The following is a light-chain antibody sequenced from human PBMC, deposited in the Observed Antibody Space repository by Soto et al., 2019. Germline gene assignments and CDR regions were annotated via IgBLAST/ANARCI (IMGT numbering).Light chain of an antibody. V-gene: IGLV2-14*01. CDR3: NSYTSTSARV. CDR2: EVT. J-gene: IGLJ3*02. CDR1: SSDVGAYNY. Sequence: QSAPTQPASVSGSPGQSITISCTGTSSDVGAYNYVSWYQQYPGKAPKLIIYEVTNRPSGVSNRFSGSKSANTASLTISGLQAEDEADYYCNSYTSTSARVFGGGTKLTVL.